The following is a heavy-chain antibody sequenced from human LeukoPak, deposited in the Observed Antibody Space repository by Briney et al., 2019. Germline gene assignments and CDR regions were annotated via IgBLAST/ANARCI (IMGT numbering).Heavy chain of an antibody. J-gene: IGHJ6*02. CDR2: LGRTGEYT. CDR3: VKDRPCDTCMPMDA. CDR1: GFIFSGYS. V-gene: IGHV3-23*01. Sequence: GGSLRLFCAASGFIFSGYSMSWVRQAPGKGLEWVAGLGRTGEYTYYADSVKGRFTISRDNSKDTVSLQMNTLRVEDSAIYYCVKDRPCDTCMPMDAWGQGTTVTVSS. D-gene: IGHD2-2*01.